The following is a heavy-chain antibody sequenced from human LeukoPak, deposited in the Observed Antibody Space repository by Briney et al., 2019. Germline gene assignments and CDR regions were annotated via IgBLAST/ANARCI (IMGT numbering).Heavy chain of an antibody. CDR3: ARAEEYSTSSGGY. D-gene: IGHD6-6*01. CDR2: IIPIFGTA. V-gene: IGHV1-69*01. CDR1: GGTFSCYA. Sequence: ASVKVSCKASGGTFSCYAISWVRQAPGQGLEWMGGIIPIFGTANYAQKFQGRVTITADESTSTAYMELSSLRSEDTAVYYCARAEEYSTSSGGYWGQGTLVTVSS. J-gene: IGHJ4*02.